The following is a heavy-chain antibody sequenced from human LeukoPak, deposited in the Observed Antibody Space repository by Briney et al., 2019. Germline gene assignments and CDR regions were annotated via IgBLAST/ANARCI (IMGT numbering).Heavy chain of an antibody. J-gene: IGHJ5*02. CDR2: ISGSGGST. V-gene: IGHV3-23*01. D-gene: IGHD3-9*01. CDR1: GFTFSNYW. CDR3: ATQSDIYNWFDP. Sequence: GGSLRLSCAASGFTFSNYWMSWVRQAPGKGLEWVSAISGSGGSTYYADSVKGRFTISRDNSKNTLYLQMNSLRAEDTAVYYCATQSDIYNWFDPWGQGTLVTVSS.